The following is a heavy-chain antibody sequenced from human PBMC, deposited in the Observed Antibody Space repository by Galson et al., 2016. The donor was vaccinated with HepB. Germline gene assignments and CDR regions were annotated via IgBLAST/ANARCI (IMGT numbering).Heavy chain of an antibody. Sequence: SLRLSCAGSGFTFATYPMSWVRQAPGKGLEWVSGIRGSGGGIDYADSVKGRFTISRDNSKNTLYLQMSSLRAEETALYYCAKARGCRLTMVRGVLDPFDIWGHGTLVTVSA. CDR1: GFTFATYP. J-gene: IGHJ3*02. D-gene: IGHD3-10*01. V-gene: IGHV3-23*01. CDR2: IRGSGGGI. CDR3: AKARGCRLTMVRGVLDPFDI.